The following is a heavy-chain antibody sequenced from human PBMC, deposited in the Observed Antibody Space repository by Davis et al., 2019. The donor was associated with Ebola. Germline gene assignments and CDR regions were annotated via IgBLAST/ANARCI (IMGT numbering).Heavy chain of an antibody. CDR1: GGSISSYY. CDR2: SYYSGST. J-gene: IGHJ4*02. CDR3: ARGPTRDYFDY. V-gene: IGHV4-59*01. Sequence: SETLSLTCTVSGGSISSYYWNWIRQPPGKGLEWIGCSYYSGSTNYNPSLKSRVTVSLDTSKKQFSLNLISVTAADTAVYSCARGPTRDYFDYWGQGSLVTVSS.